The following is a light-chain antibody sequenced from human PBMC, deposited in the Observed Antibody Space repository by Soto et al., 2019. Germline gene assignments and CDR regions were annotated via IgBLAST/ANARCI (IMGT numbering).Light chain of an antibody. CDR2: KIS. Sequence: DDVLTQAPLSSPVTLGQPASISCRSSQNLVHSDGTTFLSWLHQRPGQPPRLLIYKISNRLSGVPDRFSGSGAGTEFTLKISRVEAEDVGVYYCMQATHFPRTFGQGTKVDIK. CDR1: QNLVHSDGTTF. CDR3: MQATHFPRT. J-gene: IGKJ1*01. V-gene: IGKV2-24*01.